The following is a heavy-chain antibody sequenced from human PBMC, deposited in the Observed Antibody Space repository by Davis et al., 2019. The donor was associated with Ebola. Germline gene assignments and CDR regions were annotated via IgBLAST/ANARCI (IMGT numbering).Heavy chain of an antibody. D-gene: IGHD5-12*01. V-gene: IGHV3-7*01. CDR3: ARKGLPDY. CDR2: INQDGSTK. Sequence: PGGSLRLSCAASGFAFSSYWMSWVRQAPGKGLEWMANINQDGSTKYYVDSVKGRFTISRDNTKNSLYLQMNSPRAEDTAVYYCARKGLPDYWGQGTLVTVSS. CDR1: GFAFSSYW. J-gene: IGHJ4*02.